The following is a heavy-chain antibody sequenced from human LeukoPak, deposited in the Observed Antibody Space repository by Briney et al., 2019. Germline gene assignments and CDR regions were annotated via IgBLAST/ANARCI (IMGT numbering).Heavy chain of an antibody. J-gene: IGHJ3*02. CDR1: GYTFMSHG. Sequence: GASVKVSCKAYGYTFMSHGITWVRQAPGQGLEWMGWINGYSSNTHYAQTLQGRVTMTTDTSTNTAYMELKRLISDDTAVYYCARATGTWGHDGFDIWGQGTMVTVS. CDR2: INGYSSNT. V-gene: IGHV1-18*01. CDR3: ARATGTWGHDGFDI. D-gene: IGHD3-16*01.